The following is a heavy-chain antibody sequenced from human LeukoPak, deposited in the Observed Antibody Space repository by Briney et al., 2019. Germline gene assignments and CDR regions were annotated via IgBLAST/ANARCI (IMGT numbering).Heavy chain of an antibody. Sequence: PGGSLRLSCAASGFTFSTFWMHWVRQGPGKGLVWVSRIKGDGTIVSYADSVKGRFTISRDNAKNTLYVQMNSLRAEDTAVYYCARSLNIGAASFSYDIWGQGTVVTVSS. V-gene: IGHV3-74*01. J-gene: IGHJ3*02. CDR3: ARSLNIGAASFSYDI. D-gene: IGHD6-13*01. CDR1: GFTFSTFW. CDR2: IKGDGTIV.